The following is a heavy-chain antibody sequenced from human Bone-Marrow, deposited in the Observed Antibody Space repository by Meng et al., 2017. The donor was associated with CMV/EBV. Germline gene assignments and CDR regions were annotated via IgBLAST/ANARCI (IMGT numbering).Heavy chain of an antibody. D-gene: IGHD3-3*01. CDR3: ARMTIFGFDY. Sequence: GESLKISCAASGFTFSIYSMNWVRQPPGKGLEWVSFISSSSNYIYYADSVKGRFTISRDNAKNSLHLQMNSLRAEDTAVYYCARMTIFGFDYWGQGTLVTVSS. CDR1: GFTFSIYS. CDR2: ISSSSNYI. V-gene: IGHV3-21*01. J-gene: IGHJ4*02.